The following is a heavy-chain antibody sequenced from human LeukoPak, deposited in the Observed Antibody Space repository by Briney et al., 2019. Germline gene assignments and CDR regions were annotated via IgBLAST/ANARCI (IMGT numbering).Heavy chain of an antibody. CDR3: ARHGAGDGLDI. D-gene: IGHD1-26*01. CDR1: GYSFNNYW. CDR2: IYPGTSET. J-gene: IGHJ3*02. V-gene: IGHV5-51*01. Sequence: GESLQISCKGSGYSFNNYWIDWVRQMPGKGLEWMGIIYPGTSETRYSPSFQGQVTFSAEKSISTAYVQLSSLKASDTAMYYCARHGAGDGLDIWGQGTMVTVSS.